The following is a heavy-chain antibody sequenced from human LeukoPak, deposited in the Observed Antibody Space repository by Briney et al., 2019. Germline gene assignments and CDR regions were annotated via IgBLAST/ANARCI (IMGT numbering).Heavy chain of an antibody. CDR1: GVIFSNYW. D-gene: IGHD2-2*03. CDR3: AKDSHWILFDD. CDR2: INRDGSST. V-gene: IGHV3-74*01. J-gene: IGHJ4*02. Sequence: GGTLRLSCAASGVIFSNYWMHWVRQAPGKGLVWVSRINRDGSSTSYADSVKGRFTISRDNSKNTLYLQMNSLRDEDTAVYYCAKDSHWILFDDWGQGTLVTVSS.